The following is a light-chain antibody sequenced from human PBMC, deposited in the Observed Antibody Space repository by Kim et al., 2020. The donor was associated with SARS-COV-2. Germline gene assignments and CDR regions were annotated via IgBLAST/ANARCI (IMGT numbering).Light chain of an antibody. V-gene: IGLV2-14*03. J-gene: IGLJ2*01. CDR1: SSLVGDYNY. CDR2: DVS. Sequence: GQSITISCTGTSSLVGDYNYVSWYQQHPDQAPKLIIYDVSYRPSGVSTHFSGSKSGNTASLTISGLQAADEADYYCTSYTGADTVLFGGGTKLTV. CDR3: TSYTGADTVL.